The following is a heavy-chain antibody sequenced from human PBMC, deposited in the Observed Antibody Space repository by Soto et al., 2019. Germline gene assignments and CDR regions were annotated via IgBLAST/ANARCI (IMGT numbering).Heavy chain of an antibody. Sequence: QAQLVESGGGLVKPGGSLTLSCAVSGFKVTDYYMSWIRQAPGKGLDWVAMISRSGNTIHYADSVNGRFTISKDNAKNSLYLQMTSLSPEDTAVYYRARGEDVFLYYYMDVWGKGTTVIVSS. J-gene: IGHJ6*03. V-gene: IGHV3-11*01. CDR3: ARGEDVFLYYYMDV. CDR2: ISRSGNTI. CDR1: GFKVTDYY. D-gene: IGHD3-10*02.